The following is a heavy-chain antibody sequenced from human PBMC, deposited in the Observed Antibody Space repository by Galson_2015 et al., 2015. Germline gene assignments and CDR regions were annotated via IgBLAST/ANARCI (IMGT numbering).Heavy chain of an antibody. CDR3: ARIGYCSSTSCYGVYSDYYYNYMDV. V-gene: IGHV5-51*01. CDR1: GYSFTSYW. D-gene: IGHD2-2*01. J-gene: IGHJ6*03. Sequence: QSGAEVKKPGESLKISCKGSGYSFTSYWIGWVRQMPGKGLEWMGIIYPGDSDTRYSPSFQGQVTISADKSISTAYLQWSSLKASDTAMYYCARIGYCSSTSCYGVYSDYYYNYMDVWGKGTTVTVSS. CDR2: IYPGDSDT.